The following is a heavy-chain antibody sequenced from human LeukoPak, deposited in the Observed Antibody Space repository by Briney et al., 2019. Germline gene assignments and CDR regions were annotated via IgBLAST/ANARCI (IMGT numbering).Heavy chain of an antibody. D-gene: IGHD2-15*01. J-gene: IGHJ4*02. V-gene: IGHV4-39*01. CDR2: IYYSGST. CDR1: NAYISSYY. Sequence: SETLSLTCVVSNAYISSYYWGWIRQPPGKGLEWIGSIYYSGSTYYNPSLKSRVTISVDTSKNQFSLKLSSVTAADTAVYYCARSSQGYCSGGSCLSFDYWGQGTLVTVSS. CDR3: ARSSQGYCSGGSCLSFDY.